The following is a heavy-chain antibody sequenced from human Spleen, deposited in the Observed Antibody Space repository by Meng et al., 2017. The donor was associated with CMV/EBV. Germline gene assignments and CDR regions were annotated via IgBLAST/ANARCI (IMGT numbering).Heavy chain of an antibody. CDR2: IRSKANSYAT. J-gene: IGHJ4*02. CDR3: TRLSGSSWSGEYFDY. V-gene: IGHV3-73*01. D-gene: IGHD6-13*01. CDR1: GFTFSGSA. Sequence: GESLKISCAAAGFTFSGSAMHWVRQASGHGLEWVGRIRSKANSYATAYAASVKGRFTISRDDSKKTAYLQMNSLKTEDTAVYYCTRLSGSSWSGEYFDYWGQGTLVTVSS.